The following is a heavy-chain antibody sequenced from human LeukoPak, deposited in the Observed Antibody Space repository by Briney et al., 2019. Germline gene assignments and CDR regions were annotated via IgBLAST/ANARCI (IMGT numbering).Heavy chain of an antibody. V-gene: IGHV3-33*01. CDR2: IWYDGSNK. Sequence: PGGSLRLSCAASGFTFSSYGMHWVRQAPGKGLEWVAVIWYDGSNKYYADSVKGRFTISRDNSKNTLYLQMNSLRAEDTAVYYSARDSGSGWYLSFDYWGQGTLVTVSS. CDR3: ARDSGSGWYLSFDY. CDR1: GFTFSSYG. J-gene: IGHJ4*02. D-gene: IGHD6-19*01.